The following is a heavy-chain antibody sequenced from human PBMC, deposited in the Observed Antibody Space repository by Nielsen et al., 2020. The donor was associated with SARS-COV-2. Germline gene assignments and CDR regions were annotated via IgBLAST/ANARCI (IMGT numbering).Heavy chain of an antibody. D-gene: IGHD3-10*01. J-gene: IGHJ3*01. CDR1: GFTFNIYA. CDR2: VSASGGST. CDR3: AKDGVVRGDALDL. Sequence: GGSLRLSCAASGFTFNIYAMDWVRRAPGRGLQWVTGVSASGGSTYYTDSVKRRFSISRDNSKNTLFLQMHSLRVEDTALYYFAKDGVVRGDALDLWGQGTMVTVSS. V-gene: IGHV3-23*01.